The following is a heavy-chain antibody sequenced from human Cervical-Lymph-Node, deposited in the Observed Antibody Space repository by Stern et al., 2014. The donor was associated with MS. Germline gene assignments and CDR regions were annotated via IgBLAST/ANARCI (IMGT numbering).Heavy chain of an antibody. D-gene: IGHD4/OR15-4a*01. CDR2: VIPLFGVA. Sequence: VQLVESGAEVKKPWSSVKVSCKASVGTFSSYPINWVRQAPGQGLEWMGGVIPLFGVANYAPQFQGRVTITADESTTTAYMELISLRSEDTAVYYCASPVTLTVGAMDVWGQGTTVTVSS. CDR3: ASPVTLTVGAMDV. CDR1: VGTFSSYP. J-gene: IGHJ6*02. V-gene: IGHV1-69*01.